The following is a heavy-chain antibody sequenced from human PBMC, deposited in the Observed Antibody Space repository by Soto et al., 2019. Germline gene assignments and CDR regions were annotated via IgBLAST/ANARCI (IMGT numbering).Heavy chain of an antibody. V-gene: IGHV1-69*13. J-gene: IGHJ5*02. CDR2: IIPIFGTA. Sequence: SVKVSCKASGGTFSSYAISWVRQAPGQGLEWMGGIIPIFGTANYAQKFQGRVTITADESTSTAYMELSSLRSEETAVYYCARGGVPYCSSTSCYPADWFDPWGQGTLVTVSS. CDR1: GGTFSSYA. D-gene: IGHD2-2*01. CDR3: ARGGVPYCSSTSCYPADWFDP.